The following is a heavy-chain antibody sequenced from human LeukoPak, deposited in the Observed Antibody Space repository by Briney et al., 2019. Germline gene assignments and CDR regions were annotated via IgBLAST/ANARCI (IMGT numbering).Heavy chain of an antibody. J-gene: IGHJ5*02. D-gene: IGHD3-9*01. Sequence: PSETLTLTCAVYGGTFSGYYRSWIRQAPGKGLEWIGEINRSGSTYYNPSFASRVTSSAATSKNQSSLTLSSVTAAVTAVYYCARQTALRYLPLYRWFDPWGQGTLVTVSS. V-gene: IGHV4-34*01. CDR1: GGTFSGYY. CDR2: INRSGST. CDR3: ARQTALRYLPLYRWFDP.